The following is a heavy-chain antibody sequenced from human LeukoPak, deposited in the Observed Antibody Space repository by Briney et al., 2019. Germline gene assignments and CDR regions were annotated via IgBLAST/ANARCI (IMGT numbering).Heavy chain of an antibody. D-gene: IGHD5-18*01. Sequence: PGGSLRLSCASSGFTFSDYWMSWVRQAPGKGLEWVANIKDDGRATYYVDSVKGRFTISRDNTWNSLYLQMNSLRVEDTAMYYCARDSGYRNGYAHIWGRGTSVTVSS. CDR2: IKDDGRAT. CDR1: GFTFSDYW. J-gene: IGHJ3*02. CDR3: ARDSGYRNGYAHI. V-gene: IGHV3-7*01.